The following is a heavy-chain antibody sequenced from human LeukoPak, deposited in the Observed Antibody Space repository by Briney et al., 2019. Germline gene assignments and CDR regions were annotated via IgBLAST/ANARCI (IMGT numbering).Heavy chain of an antibody. CDR3: ARVGAYYYDSSGYYY. CDR2: INHSGST. V-gene: IGHV4-34*01. Sequence: KPSETLSLTCAVYGGSFSGYYWSWIRQPPGKGLEWIGEINHSGSTNYNPSLKSRVTISVDTSKSQFSLKLSSVTAADTAVYYCARVGAYYYDSSGYYYWGQGTLVTVSS. CDR1: GGSFSGYY. D-gene: IGHD3-22*01. J-gene: IGHJ4*02.